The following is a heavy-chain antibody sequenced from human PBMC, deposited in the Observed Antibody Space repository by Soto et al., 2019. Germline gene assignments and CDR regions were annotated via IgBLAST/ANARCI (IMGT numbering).Heavy chain of an antibody. Sequence: ASVKVSCKASGGTFSSYAISWVRQAPGQGLEWMGGIIPIFGTANYAQKFQGRVTITADESTSTAYMELSSLRSEDTAVYYCARDTYYYDSSGYNWFDPWGQGTLVTVSS. CDR3: ARDTYYYDSSGYNWFDP. J-gene: IGHJ5*02. V-gene: IGHV1-69*13. CDR2: IIPIFGTA. CDR1: GGTFSSYA. D-gene: IGHD3-22*01.